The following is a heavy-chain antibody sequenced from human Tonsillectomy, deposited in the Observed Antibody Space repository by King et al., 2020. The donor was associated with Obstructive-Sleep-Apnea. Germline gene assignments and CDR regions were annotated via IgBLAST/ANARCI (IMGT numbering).Heavy chain of an antibody. Sequence: VQLVESGGGLVQPGQSLRLSCTTSGFSFGDYALSWFRQAPGKGLEWVGFSRKQAYGGTTEYAASVKGRFTISRDGSKSIAYLQKNSLKTEDTAVYYCTAELRYFDPPNYWGQGTLVIVSS. CDR3: TAELRYFDPPNY. D-gene: IGHD3-9*01. CDR2: SRKQAYGGTT. V-gene: IGHV3-49*01. CDR1: GFSFGDYA. J-gene: IGHJ4*02.